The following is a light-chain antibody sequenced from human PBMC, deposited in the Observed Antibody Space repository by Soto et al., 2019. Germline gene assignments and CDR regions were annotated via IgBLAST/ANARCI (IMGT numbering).Light chain of an antibody. CDR2: GTS. CDR3: QQYNTWSSIT. CDR1: QSISSN. Sequence: EIVMTQSPATLSVSPGVRVTLSCRASQSISSNLAWYQQKPGQAPSLLMYGTSTRATGIPARFSGSGSGTEFTLTISSLQSEDFAVYYCQQYNTWSSITFGQGTRLEIK. V-gene: IGKV3-15*01. J-gene: IGKJ5*01.